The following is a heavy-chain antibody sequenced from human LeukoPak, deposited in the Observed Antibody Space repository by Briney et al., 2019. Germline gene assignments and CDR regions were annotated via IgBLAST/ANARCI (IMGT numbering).Heavy chain of an antibody. CDR3: TREVQQLLFDY. CDR2: IKSKIDGGAT. J-gene: IGHJ4*02. D-gene: IGHD4-23*01. Sequence: GGSLRLSCAASGFTFSHAWMSWVRQAPGKGLEWVGRIKSKIDGGATDYAAPVRGRFSISRDDSKNTVFLQINSLKTEDTAVYYCTREVQQLLFDYWGQGTLVTVSS. CDR1: GFTFSHAW. V-gene: IGHV3-15*01.